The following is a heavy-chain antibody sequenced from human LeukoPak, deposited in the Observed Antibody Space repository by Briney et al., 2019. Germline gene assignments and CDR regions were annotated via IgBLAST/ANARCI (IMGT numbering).Heavy chain of an antibody. Sequence: PGRSLRLSCAASGFTFSSYAMHWVRQAPGKGLEWVAVTSYDGSNKYYADSVKGRFTISRDNSKNTLYLQMNSLRAEDTAVYYCARAKGYSIYYYGMDVWGKGTTVTVSS. CDR2: TSYDGSNK. V-gene: IGHV3-30*04. D-gene: IGHD1-26*01. CDR3: ARAKGYSIYYYGMDV. CDR1: GFTFSSYA. J-gene: IGHJ6*04.